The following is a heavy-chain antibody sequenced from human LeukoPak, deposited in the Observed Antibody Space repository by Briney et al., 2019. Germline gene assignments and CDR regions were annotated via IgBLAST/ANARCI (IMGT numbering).Heavy chain of an antibody. Sequence: SETLSLTCTVSGDSISSYYWSWIRQPAGKGLEWIGRIYTSGSANYNPSLKSRVTISVDTSKNQFSLKLSSVTAADTAVYYCAREVRIFGVVTFDAFDIWGQGTMVTVSS. D-gene: IGHD3-3*01. CDR3: AREVRIFGVVTFDAFDI. J-gene: IGHJ3*02. CDR1: GDSISSYY. V-gene: IGHV4-4*07. CDR2: IYTSGSA.